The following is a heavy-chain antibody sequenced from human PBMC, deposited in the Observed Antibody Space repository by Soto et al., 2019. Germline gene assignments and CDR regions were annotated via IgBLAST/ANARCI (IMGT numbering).Heavy chain of an antibody. CDR2: ISGSGGST. D-gene: IGHD3-16*02. J-gene: IGHJ5*02. V-gene: IGHV3-23*01. Sequence: GGSLRLSCAASGFTFSSYAMSWVRQAPGKGLEGVSAISGSGGSTYYADSVKGRFTISRATSKNTLYLQMNILRAEDTAVYYGAKGSSLQYPKGLNSFDAWGQGTLVTVSS. CDR3: AKGSSLQYPKGLNSFDA. CDR1: GFTFSSYA.